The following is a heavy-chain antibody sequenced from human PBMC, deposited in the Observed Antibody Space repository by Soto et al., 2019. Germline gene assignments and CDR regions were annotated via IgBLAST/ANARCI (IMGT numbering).Heavy chain of an antibody. Sequence: QVQLQESGPGLVKPSQTLSLTCSLSGGSINSDEFYWTWIRQSPGKGLEGIGYIYSSGRTHYTPSLKSRINTSLDTSNNLLSLRLSSVTAADTAVYYCARMGLHLGELSRNWFDPWGRGTLVTVSS. CDR2: IYSSGRT. V-gene: IGHV4-31*03. J-gene: IGHJ5*02. CDR1: GGSINSDEFY. D-gene: IGHD3-16*02. CDR3: ARMGLHLGELSRNWFDP.